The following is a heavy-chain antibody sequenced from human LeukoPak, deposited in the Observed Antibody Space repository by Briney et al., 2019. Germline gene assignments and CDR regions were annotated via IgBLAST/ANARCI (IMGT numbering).Heavy chain of an antibody. CDR2: ISGSGGST. J-gene: IGHJ4*02. CDR3: AEWRKKASIVVVPAAQEGFDY. Sequence: GGSLRLSCAASGFTFSSYAMSWVRRAPGKGLEWVSAISGSGGSTYYADSVKGRFTISRDNSKNTLYLQMNSLRAEDTAVYYCAEWRKKASIVVVPAAQEGFDYWGQGTLVTVSS. CDR1: GFTFSSYA. V-gene: IGHV3-23*01. D-gene: IGHD2-2*01.